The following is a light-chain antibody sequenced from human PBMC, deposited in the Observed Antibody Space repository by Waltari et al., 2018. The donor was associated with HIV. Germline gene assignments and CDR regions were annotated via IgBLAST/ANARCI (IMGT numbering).Light chain of an antibody. CDR2: KAS. V-gene: IGKV1-5*03. CDR3: QQYNSYSRT. J-gene: IGKJ1*01. Sequence: DIQMTQSPSTLSASVGDRVTITCRASQSISSWLAWYQQKPGKAPKLLIYKASSSESGGPSRCSGCGSGTEFTLTISSLQPDDFATYDCQQYNSYSRTFGQGTKVEIK. CDR1: QSISSW.